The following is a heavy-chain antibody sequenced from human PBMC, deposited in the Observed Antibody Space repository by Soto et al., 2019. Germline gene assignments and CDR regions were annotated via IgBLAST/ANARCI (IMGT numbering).Heavy chain of an antibody. Sequence: KPSETLSLTCTVSGGSVSSGSYYWSWIRQPPGKGLEWIGYIYYSGSTNYNPSLKSRVTTSVDTSKNQFSLKLSSVTAADTAVYYCARGVPYSYGYVSWFDPWGQGTLVTVSS. D-gene: IGHD5-18*01. V-gene: IGHV4-61*01. CDR1: GGSVSSGSYY. CDR3: ARGVPYSYGYVSWFDP. CDR2: IYYSGST. J-gene: IGHJ5*02.